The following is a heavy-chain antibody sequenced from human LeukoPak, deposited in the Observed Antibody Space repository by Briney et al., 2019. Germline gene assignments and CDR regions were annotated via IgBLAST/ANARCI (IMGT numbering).Heavy chain of an antibody. Sequence: ASVKVSCKASGYTFTGYYMHWVRQAPGQGLEWMGWINPNGGGTNYAQKFQGRVTMTRDTSISTAYMELSRLRSDDTAVYYCAIIAAAGTFFDYWGQGTLVTVSP. CDR1: GYTFTGYY. CDR2: INPNGGGT. D-gene: IGHD6-13*01. CDR3: AIIAAAGTFFDY. J-gene: IGHJ4*02. V-gene: IGHV1-2*02.